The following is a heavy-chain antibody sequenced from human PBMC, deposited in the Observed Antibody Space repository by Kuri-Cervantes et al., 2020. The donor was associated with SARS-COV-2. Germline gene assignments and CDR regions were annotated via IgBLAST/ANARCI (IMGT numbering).Heavy chain of an antibody. CDR3: ASRSFRWLPQSGEFDY. V-gene: IGHV4-59*04. CDR2: IYYTGST. J-gene: IGHJ4*02. Sequence: GSLRLSCTASGFTFSSYTMNWVRQPPGKGLEWIGSIYYTGSTYYNPSLKSRITISVDTSNNQFSLKLISVTAADTAVYHCASRSFRWLPQSGEFDYWGQGTLVTVSS. D-gene: IGHD6-19*01. CDR1: GFTFSSYT.